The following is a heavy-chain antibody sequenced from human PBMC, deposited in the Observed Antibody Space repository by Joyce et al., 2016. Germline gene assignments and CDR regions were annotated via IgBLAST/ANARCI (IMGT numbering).Heavy chain of an antibody. CDR3: AGGVYCGDGCYSGTDR. CDR2: VHNSGTN. D-gene: IGHD2-21*02. CDR1: GVSITSSFNR. J-gene: IGHJ5*02. Sequence: QVQLQESGPGLVKPSQTLSLTCAVSGVSITSSFNRWTWIRQHPEKGLEWIVYVHNSGTNYYNPSLQCRLTISLDTSKNLFSLKLSSVTAADTAVYYCAGGVYCGDGCYSGTDRWGQGALVIVSS. V-gene: IGHV4-31*11.